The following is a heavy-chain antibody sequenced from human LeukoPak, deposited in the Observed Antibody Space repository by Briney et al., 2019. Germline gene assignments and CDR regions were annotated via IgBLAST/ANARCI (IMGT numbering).Heavy chain of an antibody. D-gene: IGHD4-17*01. V-gene: IGHV4-30-2*01. CDR3: VREVSGDYEMRPHKWFDP. CDR2: IRHSGGT. CDR1: GDSISNGNYS. J-gene: IGHJ5*02. Sequence: SETLSLTCAVSGDSISNGNYSWSWIRQPPGKGLEWIGYIRHSGGTDYNPSLKSRVTISVDRSKHQFSLRLSSVTAADTAVYYCVREVSGDYEMRPHKWFDPWGQGTLVTVSS.